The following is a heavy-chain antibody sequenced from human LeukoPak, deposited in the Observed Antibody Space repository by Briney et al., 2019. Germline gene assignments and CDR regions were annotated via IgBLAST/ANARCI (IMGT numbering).Heavy chain of an antibody. J-gene: IGHJ4*02. V-gene: IGHV4-39*01. CDR1: GGSISSSSSYY. CDR2: IYYVGDT. D-gene: IGHD6-13*01. CDR3: ARSPGSRCAYDDY. Sequence: PSETLSLTCTVSGGSISSSSSYYWGWIRQPPGKGPEWIGTIYYVGDTYYNPSLQSRVTISVDTSKNQFSLKLSSVTAADTAVYYCARSPGSRCAYDDYWGQGTLVTVSS.